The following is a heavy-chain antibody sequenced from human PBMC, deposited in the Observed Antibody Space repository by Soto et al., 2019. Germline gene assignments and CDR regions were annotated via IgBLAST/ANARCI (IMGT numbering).Heavy chain of an antibody. CDR3: ARISARRNDFDV. CDR1: NYLFGAFG. Sequence: QVQLVQSGAEVKNPGASVKVSCQASNYLFGAFGISWVRQAPGQGLELMGWITPYNGNTHYAEKFPDRVTMTADKSTTTAYMDVRRLTSDDTAVYFCARISARRNDFDVWGQGTVVTVSS. J-gene: IGHJ3*01. V-gene: IGHV1-18*01. CDR2: ITPYNGNT.